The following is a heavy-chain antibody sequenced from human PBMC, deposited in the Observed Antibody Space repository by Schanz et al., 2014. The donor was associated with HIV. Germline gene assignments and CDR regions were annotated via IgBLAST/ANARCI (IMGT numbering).Heavy chain of an antibody. V-gene: IGHV3-30*03. Sequence: VQVVESGGGLVQPGGSLRLSCAGSGFTFSSYALHWVRQAPGKGLEGEALISYDGNDKYYADSVKGRFTISRDNSKNTLYLQMNSLRAEDTAVYYCARRSTPGGYYGMDVWGQGTTVTVSS. CDR2: ISYDGNDK. D-gene: IGHD2-15*01. J-gene: IGHJ6*02. CDR1: GFTFSSYA. CDR3: ARRSTPGGYYGMDV.